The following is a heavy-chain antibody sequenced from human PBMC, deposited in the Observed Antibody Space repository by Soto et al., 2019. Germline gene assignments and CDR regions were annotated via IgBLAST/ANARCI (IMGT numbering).Heavy chain of an antibody. D-gene: IGHD3-22*01. CDR1: GFTFSSYA. J-gene: IGHJ5*02. CDR2: ISGSGGST. Sequence: GXSLILSSAASGFTFSSYAMSCVRQAPGKGLEWVSAISGSGGSTYYADSVKGRFTISRDNSKNTLYLQMNSLRAEDTAVYYCAKDSSGYYYVWFDPWGQGTLVTVSP. CDR3: AKDSSGYYYVWFDP. V-gene: IGHV3-23*01.